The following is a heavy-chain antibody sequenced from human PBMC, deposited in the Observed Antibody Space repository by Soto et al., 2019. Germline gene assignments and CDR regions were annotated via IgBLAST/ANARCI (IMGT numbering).Heavy chain of an antibody. J-gene: IGHJ4*02. V-gene: IGHV4-39*01. Sequence: PSETLSLTCTVSGGSISSSSYYWGWLRQPPGKGLEWIGSIYYSGTTYYNPSLKSRVTISVDTSKNQFSLKVNSVTAADTAVYYCARTYGSGTHAHYFDYWGQGTLVTVSS. D-gene: IGHD2-15*01. CDR2: IYYSGTT. CDR1: GGSISSSSYY. CDR3: ARTYGSGTHAHYFDY.